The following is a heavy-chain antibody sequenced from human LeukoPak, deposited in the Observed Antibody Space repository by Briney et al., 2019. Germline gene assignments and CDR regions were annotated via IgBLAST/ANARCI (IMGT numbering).Heavy chain of an antibody. CDR2: IYYSGST. V-gene: IGHV4-39*07. CDR1: GGSISSSSYY. D-gene: IGHD4-17*01. J-gene: IGHJ5*02. CDR3: AREIRYGDYTGYDP. Sequence: SETLSLTCTVSGGSISSSSYYWGRIRQPPGKGLEWIGSIYYSGSTNYNPSLKSRVTISVDTSKNQFSLKLSSVTAADTAVYYCAREIRYGDYTGYDPWGQGTLVTVSS.